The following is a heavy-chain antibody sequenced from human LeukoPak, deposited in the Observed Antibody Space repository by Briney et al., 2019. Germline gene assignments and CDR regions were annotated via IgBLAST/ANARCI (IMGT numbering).Heavy chain of an antibody. J-gene: IGHJ5*01. CDR3: ARGSGWYYS. Sequence: SETLSLTCTVSGGSISSYYWSWIRQPPGKGLEWIGYIYHSGSTNYNPSLKSRVTISVGTSKNQFSLNLSSVTAADTAAYYCARGSGWYYSWGQGTLVTVSS. V-gene: IGHV4-59*01. D-gene: IGHD2-15*01. CDR1: GGSISSYY. CDR2: IYHSGST.